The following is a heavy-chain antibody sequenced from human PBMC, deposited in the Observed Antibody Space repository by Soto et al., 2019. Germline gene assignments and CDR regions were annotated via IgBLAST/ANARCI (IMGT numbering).Heavy chain of an antibody. CDR3: ARSPEIVFGYGLDVDD. Sequence: QVQLVQSGAEVKKPGASVKVSCKASGYTFTSYAMHWVRQAPGQRLEWMGWINAGNGNTKYSQKFQGRVTITRDTSASTAYMELRSVRSEVTAVYYCARSPEIVFGYGLDVDDWGQGTLVTVSS. D-gene: IGHD5-18*01. J-gene: IGHJ4*02. CDR1: GYTFTSYA. CDR2: INAGNGNT. V-gene: IGHV1-3*01.